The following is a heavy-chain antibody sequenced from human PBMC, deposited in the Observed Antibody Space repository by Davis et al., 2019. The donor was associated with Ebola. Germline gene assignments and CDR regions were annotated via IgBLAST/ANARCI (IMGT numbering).Heavy chain of an antibody. D-gene: IGHD3-16*02. CDR2: ISSSSSTI. CDR3: AKSHFGGVIVAVYYFDY. Sequence: GGSLRLSCAASGFTFSSYSMNWVRQAPGKGLEWVSYISSSSSTIYYADSVKGRFTISRDNSKNTLYLQMNSLRAEDTAVYYCAKSHFGGVIVAVYYFDYWGQGTLVTVSS. J-gene: IGHJ4*02. CDR1: GFTFSSYS. V-gene: IGHV3-48*01.